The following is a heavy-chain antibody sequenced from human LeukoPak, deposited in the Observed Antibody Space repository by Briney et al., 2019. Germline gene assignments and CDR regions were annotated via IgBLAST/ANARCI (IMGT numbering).Heavy chain of an antibody. Sequence: PSQTLSLTCAVSGGSVTSGNYYWSWIRQPAGKGLEWLGRIYTSGSTNYNPSLKSRVTISVDTSKNQFSLKLSSVTAADTAVYYCTRGSIAYYYMDVWGKGTTVTISS. CDR2: IYTSGST. D-gene: IGHD3-22*01. J-gene: IGHJ6*03. CDR1: GGSVTSGNYY. CDR3: TRGSIAYYYMDV. V-gene: IGHV4-61*02.